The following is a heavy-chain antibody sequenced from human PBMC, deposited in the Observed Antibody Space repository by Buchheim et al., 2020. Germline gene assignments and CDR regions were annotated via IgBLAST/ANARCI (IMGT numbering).Heavy chain of an antibody. CDR1: GASFRGYY. V-gene: IGHV4-34*01. D-gene: IGHD1-20*01. CDR2: INHSGSS. J-gene: IGHJ6*02. Sequence: QVQLQQWGAGLLKPSETLSLTCAVSGASFRGYYWTWVRQPPGKGLEWIGEINHSGSSHYTPSLRGRVFISVDTSKKQFSLTLTSVSAADTGTYYCAIDNWPESIPYNYGMDVWGPGTT. CDR3: AIDNWPESIPYNYGMDV.